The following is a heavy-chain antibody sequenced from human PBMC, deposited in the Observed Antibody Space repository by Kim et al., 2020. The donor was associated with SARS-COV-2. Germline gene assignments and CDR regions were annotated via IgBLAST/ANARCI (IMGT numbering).Heavy chain of an antibody. V-gene: IGHV4-59*01. CDR1: GGSISSYY. Sequence: SETLSLTCTVSGGSISSYYWSWIRQPPGKGLEWIGYIYYSGSTNYNPSLKSRVTISVDTSKNQFSLKLSSVTAADTAVYYCARGMGKTYYYDSSGYSPTDAFDIWGQGTMVTVSS. CDR3: ARGMGKTYYYDSSGYSPTDAFDI. CDR2: IYYSGST. J-gene: IGHJ3*02. D-gene: IGHD3-22*01.